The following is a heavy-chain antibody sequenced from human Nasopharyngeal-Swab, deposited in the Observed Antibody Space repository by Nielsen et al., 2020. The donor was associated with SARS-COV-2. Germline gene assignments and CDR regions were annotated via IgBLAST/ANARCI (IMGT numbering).Heavy chain of an antibody. CDR1: GDSVSIHSAG. J-gene: IGHJ4*02. D-gene: IGHD3-3*01. V-gene: IGHV6-1*01. CDR2: TFYRSKWYN. Sequence: SQTLSLTCAISGDSVSIHSAGCNWIRQSPSRGLEWLGRTFYRSKWYNDYAESVKSRIAVNPDTSKNQFSLQLNSLTPEDTAVYYCARGRDFSFDSWGQGTLVTASS. CDR3: ARGRDFSFDS.